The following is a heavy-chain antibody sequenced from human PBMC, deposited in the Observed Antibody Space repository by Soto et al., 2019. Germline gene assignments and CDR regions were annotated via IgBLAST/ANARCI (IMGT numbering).Heavy chain of an antibody. CDR3: ARAYYDILTGYYALAFDY. CDR1: GGSLSGYY. J-gene: IGHJ4*02. D-gene: IGHD3-9*01. CDR2: INHSGST. V-gene: IGHV4-34*01. Sequence: SETLSLTCAVYGGSLSGYYCSWIRQPPGKGLEWIGEINHSGSTNYNPSLKSRVTISVDTSKNQFSLKLSSVTAADTAVYYCARAYYDILTGYYALAFDYWGQGTLVTVSS.